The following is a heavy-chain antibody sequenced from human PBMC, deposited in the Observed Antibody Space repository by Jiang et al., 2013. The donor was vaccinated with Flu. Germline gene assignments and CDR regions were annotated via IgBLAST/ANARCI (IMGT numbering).Heavy chain of an antibody. J-gene: IGHJ4*02. V-gene: IGHV4-34*01. Sequence: LLKPSETLSLTCAVYGGSFSGYYWSWIRQPPGKGLEWIGEINHSGSTNYNPSLKSRVTISVDTSKNQFSLKLSSVTAADTAVYYCARTGYCSSTSCYAMPVAAAAYFDYWGQGTLVTVSS. CDR2: INHSGST. CDR1: GGSFSGYY. D-gene: IGHD2-2*01. CDR3: ARTGYCSSTSCYAMPVAAAAYFDY.